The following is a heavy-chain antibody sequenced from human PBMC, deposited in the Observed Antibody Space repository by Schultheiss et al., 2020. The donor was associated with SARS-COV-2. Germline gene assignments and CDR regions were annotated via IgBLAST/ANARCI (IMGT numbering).Heavy chain of an antibody. CDR1: GFIFSRYV. CDR2: IGNAGDT. J-gene: IGHJ6*02. D-gene: IGHD3-10*01. Sequence: GGSLRLSCAASGFIFSRYVMHWVRQATGKGLEWVSSIGNAGDTYYSDSVESGFTITRDNYKNTLYLQMNSRRAADTAVYYCARGLYYYGAGRVDVWGQGTTVTVSS. CDR3: ARGLYYYGAGRVDV. V-gene: IGHV3-13*01.